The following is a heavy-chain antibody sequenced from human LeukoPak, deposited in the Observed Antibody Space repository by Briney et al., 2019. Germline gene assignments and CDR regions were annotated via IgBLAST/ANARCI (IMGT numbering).Heavy chain of an antibody. J-gene: IGHJ2*01. CDR1: GGSTSSSGYY. Sequence: SETLSLTCTVSGGSTSSSGYYWGWVRQPPGKGLEWIGSIYNSGSTYYNPSLKSRVTISVDTSKNQFSLKVRSVTAADTAVYYCARGGASSRYFDLWGRGTLVTVSS. CDR3: ARGGASSRYFDL. D-gene: IGHD3-16*01. V-gene: IGHV4-39*01. CDR2: IYNSGST.